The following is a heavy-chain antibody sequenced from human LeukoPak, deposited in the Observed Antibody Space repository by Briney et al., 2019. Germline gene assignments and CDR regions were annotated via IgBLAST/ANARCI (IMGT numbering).Heavy chain of an antibody. Sequence: PGGSLRLSCAASGFTFSSYWMSWVRQAPGKGLEWVANIKQDGSEKYYVDSVKGRFTISRDNAKNSLYLQMNSLRAEDTAVYYCARDTRFSDYDILTGYYRPPNWFDPWGQGTLVTVSS. J-gene: IGHJ5*02. CDR2: IKQDGSEK. V-gene: IGHV3-7*04. CDR1: GFTFSSYW. D-gene: IGHD3-9*01. CDR3: ARDTRFSDYDILTGYYRPPNWFDP.